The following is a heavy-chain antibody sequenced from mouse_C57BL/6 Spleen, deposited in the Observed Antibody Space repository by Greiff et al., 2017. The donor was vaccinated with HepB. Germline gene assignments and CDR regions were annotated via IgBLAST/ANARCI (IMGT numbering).Heavy chain of an antibody. CDR3: ARYYYGSSYFDY. D-gene: IGHD1-1*01. CDR2: ISSGSSTI. CDR1: GFTFSDYG. Sequence: EVKLMESGGGLVKPGGSLKLSCAASGFTFSDYGMHWVRQAPEKGLEWVAYISSGSSTIYYADTVKGRFTISRDNAKNTLFLQMTSLRSEDTAMYYCARYYYGSSYFDYWGHSTTLTVSS. V-gene: IGHV5-17*01. J-gene: IGHJ2*01.